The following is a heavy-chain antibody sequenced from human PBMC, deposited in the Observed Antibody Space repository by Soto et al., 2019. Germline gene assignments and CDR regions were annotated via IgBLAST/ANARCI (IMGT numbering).Heavy chain of an antibody. CDR2: IYYSGST. CDR1: GGSISSGDYY. D-gene: IGHD2-2*01. CDR3: ARVVVLVPASSNWFDP. J-gene: IGHJ5*02. V-gene: IGHV4-30-4*01. Sequence: SETLSLTCTVSGGSISSGDYYWSWIRQPPGKGLEWIGYIYYSGSTYYNPSLKSRVTISVDTSKNQFSLKLSSVTAADTAVYYCARVVVLVPASSNWFDPCGQGTVVT.